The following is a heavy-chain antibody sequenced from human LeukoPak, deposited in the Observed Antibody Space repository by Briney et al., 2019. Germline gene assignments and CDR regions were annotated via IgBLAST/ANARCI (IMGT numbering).Heavy chain of an antibody. CDR1: GYSFTSYW. V-gene: IGHV5-51*01. D-gene: IGHD1-26*01. CDR2: IYPGDSDT. J-gene: IGHJ3*02. CDR3: ARRIVGATNAFDI. Sequence: GESLKISCKGSGYSFTSYWIGWVRQMPGKGLEWMGIIYPGDSDTRYSPSFQGQVTISADKSISTAYLQWSGLKASDTAMYYCARRIVGATNAFDIWGQGTMVTVSS.